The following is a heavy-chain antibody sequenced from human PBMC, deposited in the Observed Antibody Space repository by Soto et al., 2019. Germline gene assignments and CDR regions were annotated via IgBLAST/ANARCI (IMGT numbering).Heavy chain of an antibody. CDR3: AREGGGPAALERYYYYYYMDV. CDR2: IWYDGSNK. Sequence: QVQLVESGGGVVQPGRSLRLSCAASGFTFSSYGMHWVRQAPGKGLEWVAVIWYDGSNKYYADSVKGRFTISRDNSKNTLYLQMNSLRAEDTAVYYCAREGGGPAALERYYYYYYMDVWGKGTTVTVSS. D-gene: IGHD2-2*01. V-gene: IGHV3-33*01. J-gene: IGHJ6*03. CDR1: GFTFSSYG.